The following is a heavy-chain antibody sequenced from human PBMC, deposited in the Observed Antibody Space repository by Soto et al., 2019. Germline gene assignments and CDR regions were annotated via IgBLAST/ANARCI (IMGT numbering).Heavy chain of an antibody. J-gene: IGHJ4*02. CDR2: ISYDGSNK. D-gene: IGHD6-19*01. CDR1: GFTFRNYG. V-gene: IGHV3-30*18. Sequence: GGSLRLSCAASGFTFRNYGMHWVRQAPGKGLEWVAVISYDGSNKYYADSVKGRFAISRDNSKNTLYLQMNSLRAEDTAVYYCAKDDLLAVAGTRLFDYWGQGTLVTVSS. CDR3: AKDDLLAVAGTRLFDY.